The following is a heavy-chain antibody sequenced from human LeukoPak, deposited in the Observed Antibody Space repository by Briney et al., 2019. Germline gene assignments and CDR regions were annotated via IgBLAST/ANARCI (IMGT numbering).Heavy chain of an antibody. Sequence: GASVKVSCKASGYTFTGYYMHWVRQAPGQGLEWMGWINPNSGGTNYAQKFQGRVTMTRDTSISTAYMELSRLRSDDTAVYYCARASQKYYHILTGYWFDYWGQGPLVTVSS. J-gene: IGHJ4*02. CDR3: ARASQKYYHILTGYWFDY. D-gene: IGHD3-9*01. CDR2: INPNSGGT. V-gene: IGHV1-2*02. CDR1: GYTFTGYY.